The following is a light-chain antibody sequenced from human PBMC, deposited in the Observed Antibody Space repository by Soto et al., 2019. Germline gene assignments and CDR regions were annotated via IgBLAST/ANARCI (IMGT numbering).Light chain of an antibody. Sequence: SQSVSSSYLAWYQQKPGQAPRLLIDGASSRATGIPDRFSGSGSGTDITLTFGILELEQFPLYYCQQSASRLWACGQGTKVDIK. CDR1: QSVSSSY. CDR3: QQSASRLWA. V-gene: IGKV3-20*01. J-gene: IGKJ1*01. CDR2: GAS.